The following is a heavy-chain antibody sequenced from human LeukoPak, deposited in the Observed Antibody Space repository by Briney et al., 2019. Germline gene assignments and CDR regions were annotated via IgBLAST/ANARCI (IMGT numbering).Heavy chain of an antibody. Sequence: GGSLRLSCAASGFTFSSYAMSWVRQAPGKGLEWVSAISGSGGSTYYADSVKGRFTISRDNSKNTLYLQMNGLRAEDTAVYYCAKSHDYSSSWYASLYYYYYYGMDVWGQGTTVTVSS. CDR3: AKSHDYSSSWYASLYYYYYYGMDV. J-gene: IGHJ6*02. V-gene: IGHV3-23*01. D-gene: IGHD6-13*01. CDR1: GFTFSSYA. CDR2: ISGSGGST.